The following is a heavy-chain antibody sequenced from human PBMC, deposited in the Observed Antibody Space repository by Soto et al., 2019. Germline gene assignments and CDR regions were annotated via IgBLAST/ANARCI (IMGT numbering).Heavy chain of an antibody. CDR3: ARVRFGELV. Sequence: EVQLLESGGGLVQPGASLRLSCAASGLTFSSYAMSWVRQAPGKGLEWVSIIGVGGGDRYYPESVKGRFTISRDNSRDTLYLEMNSLRDEDTAVYYCARVRFGELVWGQGTLVTVSS. D-gene: IGHD3-10*01. CDR2: IGVGGGDR. CDR1: GLTFSSYA. J-gene: IGHJ4*02. V-gene: IGHV3-23*01.